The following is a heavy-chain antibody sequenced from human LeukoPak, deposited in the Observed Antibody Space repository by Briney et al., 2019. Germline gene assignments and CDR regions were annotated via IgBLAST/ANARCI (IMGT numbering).Heavy chain of an antibody. CDR1: GFTFDDYA. CDR3: AKEYSSGWDFDY. CDR2: IRYDGSNK. V-gene: IGHV3-30*02. J-gene: IGHJ4*02. Sequence: GRSLRLSCAASGFTFDDYAMHWVRQAPGKGLEWVAFIRYDGSNKYYADSVKGRFTISRDNSKNTLYLQMNSLRAEDTAVYYCAKEYSSGWDFDYWGQGTLVTVSS. D-gene: IGHD6-19*01.